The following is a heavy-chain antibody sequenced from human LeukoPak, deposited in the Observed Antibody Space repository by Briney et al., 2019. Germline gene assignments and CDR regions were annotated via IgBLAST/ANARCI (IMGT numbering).Heavy chain of an antibody. V-gene: IGHV3-23*01. J-gene: IGHJ4*02. D-gene: IGHD4-17*01. CDR2: ISGGGDNT. CDR3: AKGRHDYGDAALNY. Sequence: PGGSLRLSCAASGFTFSTYAVTWVRQAPGKGLEWVSSISGGGDNTYYADSVKGRFTISGDNTKNTLYLQMNSLKTEDTAGYYCAKGRHDYGDAALNYWGQGTLVTVSS. CDR1: GFTFSTYA.